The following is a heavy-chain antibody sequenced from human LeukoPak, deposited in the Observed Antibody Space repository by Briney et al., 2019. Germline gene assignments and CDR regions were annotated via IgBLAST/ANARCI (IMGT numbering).Heavy chain of an antibody. D-gene: IGHD5-24*01. V-gene: IGHV3-66*01. CDR1: GFTVSNNY. Sequence: GGSLRLSCAASGFTVSNNYMSRVRQAPGKGLEWVSVIYTGSSTNYADSVKGRFTISRDNSKNTLYLQMNSLRADDTAVYYCASLEPPGGYWGQGTLVAVSS. CDR2: IYTGSST. CDR3: ASLEPPGGY. J-gene: IGHJ4*02.